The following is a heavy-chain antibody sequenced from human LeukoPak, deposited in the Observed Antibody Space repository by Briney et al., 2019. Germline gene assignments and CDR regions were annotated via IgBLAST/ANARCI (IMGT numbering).Heavy chain of an antibody. CDR3: ARVVAATPVVDY. V-gene: IGHV4-39*01. CDR1: GCSISSSSYY. Sequence: SETLSLTCTVSGCSISSSSYYWGWIRQPPGKGLEWIGSIYYSGSTYYNPSLKSRVTISVDTSKNQFSLKLSSVTAADTAVYYCARVVAATPVVDYWGQGTLVTVSS. D-gene: IGHD2-15*01. CDR2: IYYSGST. J-gene: IGHJ4*02.